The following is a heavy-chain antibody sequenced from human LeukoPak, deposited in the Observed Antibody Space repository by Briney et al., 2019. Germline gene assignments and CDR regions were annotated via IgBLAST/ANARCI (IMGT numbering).Heavy chain of an antibody. Sequence: SETLSLTCAVYGGSFSGYYWSWIRQPPGKGLEWIGEINHSGSTNYNPSLKSRVTISVDTSENQFSLKLSSVTAADTAVYYCARDYSNYAGLDVWGQGTTVTVSS. CDR2: INHSGST. J-gene: IGHJ6*02. V-gene: IGHV4-34*01. D-gene: IGHD4-11*01. CDR3: ARDYSNYAGLDV. CDR1: GGSFSGYY.